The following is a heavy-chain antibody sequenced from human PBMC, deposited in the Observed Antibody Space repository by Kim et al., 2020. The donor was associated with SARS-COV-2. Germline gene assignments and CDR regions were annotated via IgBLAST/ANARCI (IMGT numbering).Heavy chain of an antibody. Sequence: ASVKVSCKASGYTFTSYGISWVRQAPGQGLEWMGWISAYNGNTNYAQKLQGRVTMTTDTSTSTAYMELRSLRSDDTAVYYCARTTPSITMVRGVYWFDPWGQGTLVTVSS. CDR1: GYTFTSYG. D-gene: IGHD3-10*01. CDR2: ISAYNGNT. J-gene: IGHJ5*02. CDR3: ARTTPSITMVRGVYWFDP. V-gene: IGHV1-18*04.